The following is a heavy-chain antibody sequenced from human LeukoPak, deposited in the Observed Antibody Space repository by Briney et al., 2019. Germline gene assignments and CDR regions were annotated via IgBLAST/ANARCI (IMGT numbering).Heavy chain of an antibody. CDR3: ARDNRGTSNTDC. CDR2: IYSGGST. Sequence: PGGSLRLSCAASGFTVSSNYMSWVRQAPGKGLEWVSLIYSGGSTFYADSVKGRFTISRDKSKNTLYLQMNSLRAEDTAVYYCARDNRGTSNTDCWGQGTLVTVSS. CDR1: GFTVSSNY. V-gene: IGHV3-53*01. D-gene: IGHD4-23*01. J-gene: IGHJ4*02.